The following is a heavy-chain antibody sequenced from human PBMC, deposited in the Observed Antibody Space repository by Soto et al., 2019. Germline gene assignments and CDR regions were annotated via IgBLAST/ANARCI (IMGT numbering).Heavy chain of an antibody. V-gene: IGHV4-59*12. J-gene: IGHJ4*02. CDR3: ARYDRDHYIGNFGY. CDR2: IDNSGRT. D-gene: IGHD1-7*01. CDR1: GGSPSYYY. Sequence: QVQLQESGPGLVRTSETLSLTCTISGGSPSYYYWTWIRQPPGKGLEWIGNIDNSGRTTYNPSLKSRVTISVDTSNNQFSLKLSSVTAADTAVYYCARYDRDHYIGNFGYWGQGTLVSVSS.